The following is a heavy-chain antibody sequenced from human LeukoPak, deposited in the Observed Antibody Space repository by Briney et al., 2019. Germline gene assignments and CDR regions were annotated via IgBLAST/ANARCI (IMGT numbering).Heavy chain of an antibody. Sequence: PSETLSLTCTVSGGSISSYYWSWIRQPPGKGLEWIGYIYTSGGTNYNPSLKSRVTISVDTSKNQFSLKLSSVTAADTAVYYCATDGGSYSDAFDIWGQGTMVTVSS. V-gene: IGHV4-4*09. CDR2: IYTSGGT. J-gene: IGHJ3*02. CDR1: GGSISSYY. CDR3: ATDGGSYSDAFDI. D-gene: IGHD2-2*02.